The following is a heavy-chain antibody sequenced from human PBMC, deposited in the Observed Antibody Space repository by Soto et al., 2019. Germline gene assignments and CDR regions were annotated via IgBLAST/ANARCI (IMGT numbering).Heavy chain of an antibody. Sequence: QVQLVESGGGVVQPGRSLRLSCAASGFTFSTYGMHWVRQAPGKGPEWVVVISIDGSNKYYADSVKGRFTSSRDNSKNTLYLQMNSLRDDDTAVYYCAKGSAAARKELDYWGQGTLVTVSS. CDR1: GFTFSTYG. CDR3: AKGSAAARKELDY. J-gene: IGHJ4*02. CDR2: ISIDGSNK. V-gene: IGHV3-30*18. D-gene: IGHD6-6*01.